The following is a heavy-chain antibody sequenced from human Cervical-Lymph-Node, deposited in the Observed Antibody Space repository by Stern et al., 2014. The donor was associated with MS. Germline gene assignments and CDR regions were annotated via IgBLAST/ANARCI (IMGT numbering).Heavy chain of an antibody. J-gene: IGHJ4*02. D-gene: IGHD3-22*01. CDR2: ITWESGTT. Sequence: QLVESGGVVVQPGGSLGISCAASGFTFGDYTMHWVLQAPGKGLEWVSLITWESGTTYYGDSVKGRFTISRDNSRTSLYLQMNFLKTEDTAFYYCVKDMAKYVVTRSFDSWGQGTLVTVSS. CDR3: VKDMAKYVVTRSFDS. CDR1: GFTFGDYT. V-gene: IGHV3-43*01.